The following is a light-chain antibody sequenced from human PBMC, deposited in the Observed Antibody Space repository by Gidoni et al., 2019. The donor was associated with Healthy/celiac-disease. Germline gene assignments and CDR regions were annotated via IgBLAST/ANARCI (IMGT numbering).Light chain of an antibody. CDR3: MQALQTPRT. J-gene: IGKJ1*01. CDR2: LGS. Sequence: EIVMTQSPLSLPVTPGEPASSSCRSSQSLLHSNGYNYLDWYLQKPGQSPQLLIYLGSNRASGVPDRFSGSGSGTDFTLKISRVEAADVGVYYCMQALQTPRTFGQGTKVEIK. V-gene: IGKV2-28*01. CDR1: QSLLHSNGYNY.